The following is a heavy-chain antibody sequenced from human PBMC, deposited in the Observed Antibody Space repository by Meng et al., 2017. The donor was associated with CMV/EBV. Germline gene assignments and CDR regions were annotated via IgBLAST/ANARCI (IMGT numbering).Heavy chain of an antibody. CDR2: IYSGGST. V-gene: IGHV3-53*01. CDR1: GFTVSSNY. D-gene: IGHD3-3*01. Sequence: GESLKISCAASGFTVSSNYMSWVHQAPGKGLEWVSVIYSGGSTYYADSVKGRFTISRDNSKNTLYLQMNSLRAEDTAVYYCARGALGIFGVVIIRSYFDYWGQGTLVTVSS. CDR3: ARGALGIFGVVIIRSYFDY. J-gene: IGHJ4*02.